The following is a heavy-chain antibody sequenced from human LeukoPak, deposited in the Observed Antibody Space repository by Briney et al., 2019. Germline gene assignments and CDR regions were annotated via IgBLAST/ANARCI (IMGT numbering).Heavy chain of an antibody. CDR2: IRSTPDGATT. Sequence: GGSLRLSCAASGFTFSKALMHWVRQAPGKGLEWVGRIRSTPDGATTDYAAPVKGRFTISRDDSKNTLYLQMNSLKTEDTAVYYCAKARNSFYPDWFDPWGQGTLVTVSS. V-gene: IGHV3-15*01. CDR1: GFTFSKAL. CDR3: AKARNSFYPDWFDP. D-gene: IGHD2-2*01. J-gene: IGHJ5*02.